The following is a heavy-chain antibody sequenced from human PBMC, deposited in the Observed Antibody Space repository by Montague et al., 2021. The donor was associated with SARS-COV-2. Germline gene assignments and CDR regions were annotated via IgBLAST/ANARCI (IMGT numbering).Heavy chain of an antibody. CDR2: INHSGNT. CDR3: ARTYYDILTGYYNRGAFDI. V-gene: IGHV4-34*01. D-gene: IGHD3-9*01. Sequence: SETLSLTCAVYGGSFSDYHWSWIRQPPGQGLEWIGEINHSGNTNYNPSLKSRVTISRDTSKSQFSLKLSSVTTADTAVYYCARTYYDILTGYYNRGAFDIWGQGTMVTVSS. J-gene: IGHJ3*02. CDR1: GGSFSDYH.